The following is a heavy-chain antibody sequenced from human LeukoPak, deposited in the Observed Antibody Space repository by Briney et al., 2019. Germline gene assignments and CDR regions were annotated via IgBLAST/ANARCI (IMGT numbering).Heavy chain of an antibody. Sequence: ASVKVSCKASGYTFTRHAMNWLRQAPGQGLEWMGWINTNTRNPTYAQGFTGRFVFSLDTSVSTAYLQINSLKPEDTAVYYCARGGSMGVVWGQETLVTVSS. CDR1: GYTFTRHA. D-gene: IGHD2-15*01. CDR2: INTNTRNP. J-gene: IGHJ4*02. CDR3: ARGGSMGVV. V-gene: IGHV7-4-1*02.